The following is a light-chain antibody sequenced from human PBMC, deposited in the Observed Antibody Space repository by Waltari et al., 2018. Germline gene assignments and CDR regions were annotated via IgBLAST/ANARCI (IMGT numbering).Light chain of an antibody. CDR1: RRDVGGYQY. CDR2: EVT. Sequence: QSALTQPASASGSPGQSATTPCIATRRDVGGYQYGSWYQPCPVKPPKLIIYEVTKPPSGVSNRFSGSKSGNTASLTISGLQPEDEAAYFCDSYTSTSSLPYVFGTGTKVTVL. V-gene: IGLV2-14*01. CDR3: DSYTSTSSLPYV. J-gene: IGLJ1*01.